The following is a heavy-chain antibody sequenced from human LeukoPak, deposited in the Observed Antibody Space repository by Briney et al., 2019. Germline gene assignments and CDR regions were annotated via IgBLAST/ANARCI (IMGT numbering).Heavy chain of an antibody. CDR2: ISAYNGNT. D-gene: IGHD6-13*01. CDR3: ARGAATSPSADY. J-gene: IGHJ4*02. V-gene: IGHV1-18*01. Sequence: WVRQAPGQGLEWMGWISAYNGNTNYAQKLQGRVTMTTDTSTSTAYMELRSLRSDDTAVYYCARGAATSPSADYWGQGTLVTVSS.